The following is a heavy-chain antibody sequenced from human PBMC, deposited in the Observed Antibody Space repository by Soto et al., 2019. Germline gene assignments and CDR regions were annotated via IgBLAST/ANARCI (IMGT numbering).Heavy chain of an antibody. CDR1: GYTFTGYY. CDR3: ARDKGNSYGYWPYYYYGIEV. Sequence: ASVKVSCKASGYTFTGYYMHWVRQAPGQGLEWMGIINPSGGSTSYAQKFQGRVTMTRDTSTSTVYMELSSLRSEDTAVYYCARDKGNSYGYWPYYYYGIEVWGQGTTVTVPS. CDR2: INPSGGST. D-gene: IGHD5-18*01. J-gene: IGHJ6*02. V-gene: IGHV1-46*01.